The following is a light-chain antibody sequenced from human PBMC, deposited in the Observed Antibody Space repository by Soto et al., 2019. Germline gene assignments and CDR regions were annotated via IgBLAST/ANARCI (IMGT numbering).Light chain of an antibody. CDR3: QQYGSSSWT. Sequence: EIVLTQSPGTLSLSPGEGATLSCRASQSVSSSYLAWYQQKPGQAPRLLIYGASSRATGIPDRFSGSGSETDFTLPISRLEPEDFAVYYCQQYGSSSWTFGQGTKVEIK. CDR2: GAS. V-gene: IGKV3-20*01. J-gene: IGKJ1*01. CDR1: QSVSSSY.